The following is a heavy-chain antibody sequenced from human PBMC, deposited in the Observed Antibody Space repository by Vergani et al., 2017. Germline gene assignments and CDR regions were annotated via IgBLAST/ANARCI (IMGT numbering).Heavy chain of an antibody. Sequence: QVQLQQWGAGLLKPSETLSLTCAVYGGSFSGYYWSWIRQPPGKGLEWIGEINHSGSTNYNPSLKSRVTISVDTSKNQFSLKLSSVTAADTAVSYCARGRTIVLMVYRNWFDPWGQGTLVTVSS. CDR2: INHSGST. CDR3: ARGRTIVLMVYRNWFDP. V-gene: IGHV4-34*01. CDR1: GGSFSGYY. J-gene: IGHJ5*02. D-gene: IGHD2-8*01.